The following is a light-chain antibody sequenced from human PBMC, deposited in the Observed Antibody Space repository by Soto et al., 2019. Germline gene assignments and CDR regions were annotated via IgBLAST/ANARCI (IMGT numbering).Light chain of an antibody. J-gene: IGLJ1*01. CDR1: SKDVGGNNY. CDR3: SSYTTSNTRQIV. V-gene: IGLV2-14*03. CDR2: DVT. Sequence: QSALTQPASVSGSPGQSITISCTGTSKDVGGNNYVSWYQHHPGKAPNLIIYDVTNRPSGVSNPFSGSKSGNTASLTISGLQPEDDADYYCSSYTTSNTRQIVFGTGTKVTVL.